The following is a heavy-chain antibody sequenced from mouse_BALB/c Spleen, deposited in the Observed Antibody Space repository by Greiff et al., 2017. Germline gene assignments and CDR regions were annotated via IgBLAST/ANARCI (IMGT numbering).Heavy chain of an antibody. CDR3: ARDINPRGRAY. D-gene: IGHD3-3*01. Sequence: VQLKQSGGGLVQPGGSLRLSCATSGFTFTDYYMSWVRQPPGKALEWLGFIRNKANGYTTEYSASVKGRFTISRDNSQSILYLQMNTLRAEDSATYYCARDINPRGRAYWGQGTLVTVSA. V-gene: IGHV7-3*02. CDR1: GFTFTDYY. CDR2: IRNKANGYTT. J-gene: IGHJ3*01.